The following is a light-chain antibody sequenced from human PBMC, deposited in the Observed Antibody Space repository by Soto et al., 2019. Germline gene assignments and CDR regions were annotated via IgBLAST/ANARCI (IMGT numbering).Light chain of an antibody. J-gene: IGKJ1*01. V-gene: IGKV3-20*01. Sequence: EIVLTQSPATLSLSPGERATLSCRTSQTASSSYLAWYQQRPGQAPRLLIYGASSRATGIPDRCSGSGSGTDFTLTISRLEPEDFAVYYCQHYGSSPTFGQGTKLEI. CDR1: QTASSSY. CDR3: QHYGSSPT. CDR2: GAS.